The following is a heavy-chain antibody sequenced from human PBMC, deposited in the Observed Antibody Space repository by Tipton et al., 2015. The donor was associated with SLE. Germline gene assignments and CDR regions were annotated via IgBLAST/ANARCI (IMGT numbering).Heavy chain of an antibody. CDR2: IRGKGHVGTI. V-gene: IGHV3-49*03. J-gene: IGHJ3*02. CDR3: ARDATGLDAFDI. D-gene: IGHD3-9*01. CDR1: GFTSGFPFGDYA. Sequence: SLRLSCIGSGFTSGFPFGDYAMSWFRQAPGKGLEWVGFIRGKGHVGTIEYAASVKGRFTISRDTSKNTLYLQMNSLRPEDTGVYYCARDATGLDAFDIWGQGTMVTVSS.